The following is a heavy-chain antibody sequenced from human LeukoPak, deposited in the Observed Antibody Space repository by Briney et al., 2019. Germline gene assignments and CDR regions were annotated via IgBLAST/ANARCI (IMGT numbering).Heavy chain of an antibody. CDR1: GGSISSYY. J-gene: IGHJ4*02. CDR2: IYYSGST. V-gene: IGHV4-59*01. D-gene: IGHD6-13*01. CDR3: ARARIAAAAEDY. Sequence: SETLCLTCTVSGGSISSYYWSWIRQPPGKGLEWLGYIYYSGSTNYNPSLKSRVTISVDTSKNQFSLKLSSVTAADTAVYYCARARIAAAAEDYGGQGTLVTVPS.